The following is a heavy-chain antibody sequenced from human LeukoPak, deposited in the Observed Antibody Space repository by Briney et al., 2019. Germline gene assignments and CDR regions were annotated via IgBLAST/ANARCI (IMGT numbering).Heavy chain of an antibody. Sequence: SETLSLTCTVSGGSISSYCWSWIRQPPGKGLEWIGYIYYSGSTNYNPSLKSRVTISVDTSKNQFSLKLSSVTAADTAVYYCARAREVVVSYDYWGQGTLVTVSS. D-gene: IGHD3-22*01. J-gene: IGHJ4*02. CDR3: ARAREVVVSYDY. V-gene: IGHV4-59*01. CDR1: GGSISSYC. CDR2: IYYSGST.